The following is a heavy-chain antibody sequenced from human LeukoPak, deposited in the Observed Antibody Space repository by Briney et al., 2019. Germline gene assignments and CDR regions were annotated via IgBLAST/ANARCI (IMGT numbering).Heavy chain of an antibody. Sequence: SETLSLTCTVSGGSISSYYWSWIRQLAGKGLEWIGRIYTSGSTNYNPSLKSRVTMSVDTSKNQFSLKLSSVTAADTAVYYCARDARYCSSTSCPLDVWGKGTTVTVSS. J-gene: IGHJ6*04. CDR1: GGSISSYY. D-gene: IGHD2-2*01. V-gene: IGHV4-4*07. CDR3: ARDARYCSSTSCPLDV. CDR2: IYTSGST.